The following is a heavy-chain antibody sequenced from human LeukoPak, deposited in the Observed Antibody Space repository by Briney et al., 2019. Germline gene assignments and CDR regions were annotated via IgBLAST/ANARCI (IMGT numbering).Heavy chain of an antibody. J-gene: IGHJ6*02. D-gene: IGHD3-22*01. V-gene: IGHV1-69*04. CDR2: IIPILGIA. Sequence: GASVKVSCKASGGTFSSYAISWVRQAPGQGLEWMGRIIPILGIANYAQKFQGRVTITADKSTSTAYMELSSLRSEDTAVYYCASNLYHSGYSGRENYYGMDVWGQGTTVTVSS. CDR3: ASNLYHSGYSGRENYYGMDV. CDR1: GGTFSSYA.